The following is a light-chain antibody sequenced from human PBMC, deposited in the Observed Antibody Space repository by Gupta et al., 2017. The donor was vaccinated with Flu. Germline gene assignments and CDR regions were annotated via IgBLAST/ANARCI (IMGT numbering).Light chain of an antibody. CDR2: EVN. CDR3: SSYASCSTLL. Sequence: QSSLTQPASVSGSPGQSITIYCTGTSSDVGNYNYVSWYQQHPGNPPKLMIYEVNNRHSGVSNRVSGSKSGNTASLTRSGLQTEDDADYYCSSYASCSTLLFGGGTRLTVL. V-gene: IGLV2-14*01. CDR1: SSDVGNYNY. J-gene: IGLJ2*01.